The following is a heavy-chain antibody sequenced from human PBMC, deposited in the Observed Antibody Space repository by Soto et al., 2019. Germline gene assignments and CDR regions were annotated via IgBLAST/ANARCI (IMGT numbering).Heavy chain of an antibody. J-gene: IGHJ4*02. CDR3: VRDRGNFDWPPLGYFDL. CDR2: ISYDGSNE. D-gene: IGHD3-9*01. V-gene: IGHV3-30-3*01. Sequence: PGGSLRLSCAASGFTFSTYAMHWVRQAPGKGLEWVAVISYDGSNEYYVDSVKGRFTISRDNSKNTLYLQMNSLREEDTAVYYCVRDRGNFDWPPLGYFDLWGQGTLVTVSS. CDR1: GFTFSTYA.